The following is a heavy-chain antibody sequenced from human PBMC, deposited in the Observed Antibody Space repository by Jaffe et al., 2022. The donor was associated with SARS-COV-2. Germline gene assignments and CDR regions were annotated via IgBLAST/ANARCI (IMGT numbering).Heavy chain of an antibody. V-gene: IGHV2-5*02. Sequence: QITLKESGPTLVKPTQTLTLTCTFSGFSLSTDGVGVGWIRQPPGKALEWLALIYWDDSERYSPSLKSRLTITKDTSKNQVVLTVTNMDPVDTATYYCAHRRRAAAGHVWFDPWGQGTLVTVSS. J-gene: IGHJ5*02. D-gene: IGHD6-13*01. CDR2: IYWDDSE. CDR1: GFSLSTDGVG. CDR3: AHRRRAAAGHVWFDP.